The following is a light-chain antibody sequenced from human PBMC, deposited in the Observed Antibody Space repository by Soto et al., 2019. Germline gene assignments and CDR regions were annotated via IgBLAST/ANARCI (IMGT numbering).Light chain of an antibody. Sequence: QGLGTQPPSVSGAPGQRVTISCTGSSSNIGAGYDVHWYQQLPGTAPKLLIYGNSNRPSGVPDRFSGSKSGTSASLAITGLQAEDEADYYCKSYDSSLSGYVFGTGTKVTVL. CDR2: GNS. V-gene: IGLV1-40*01. CDR1: SSNIGAGYD. CDR3: KSYDSSLSGYV. J-gene: IGLJ1*01.